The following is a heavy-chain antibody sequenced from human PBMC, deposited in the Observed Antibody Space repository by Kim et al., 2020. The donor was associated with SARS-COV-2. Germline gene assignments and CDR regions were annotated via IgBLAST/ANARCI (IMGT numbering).Heavy chain of an antibody. Sequence: YAQKCEGRVTMTRDTSTSTVYMELRSLRSEDTAVYYCARSMVTPYYFDYWGQGTLVTVSS. D-gene: IGHD5-18*01. J-gene: IGHJ4*02. V-gene: IGHV1-46*01. CDR3: ARSMVTPYYFDY.